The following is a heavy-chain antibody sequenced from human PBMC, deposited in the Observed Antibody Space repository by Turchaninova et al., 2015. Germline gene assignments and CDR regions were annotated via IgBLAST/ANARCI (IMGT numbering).Heavy chain of an antibody. V-gene: IGHV3-30-3*01. CDR2: ISNDGSNK. Sequence: QVQLVESGGGVVQPGRSLSLSCAASGFTISNSAMHWVRQAPGKGREWVALISNDGSNKNYADSVKGRFTSSRDNSRNTLFLQMNSLRAEDTAVYYCASALCGGDCYLIDNWGQGTLVTVSS. CDR3: ASALCGGDCYLIDN. D-gene: IGHD2-21*02. CDR1: GFTISNSA. J-gene: IGHJ4*02.